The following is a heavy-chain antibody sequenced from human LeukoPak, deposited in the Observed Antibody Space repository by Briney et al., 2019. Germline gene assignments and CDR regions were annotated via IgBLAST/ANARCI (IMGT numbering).Heavy chain of an antibody. J-gene: IGHJ4*02. V-gene: IGHV4-38-2*02. CDR1: GYSISSGYY. CDR2: IYHSGST. Sequence: SETLSLTCTVSGYSISSGYYWGWIRQPPGKGLEWIGSIYHSGSTYYNPSLKSRVTISVDTSKNQFSLKLSSVTAADTAVYYCARNGIVATEDCWGQGTLVTVSS. CDR3: ARNGIVATEDC. D-gene: IGHD5-12*01.